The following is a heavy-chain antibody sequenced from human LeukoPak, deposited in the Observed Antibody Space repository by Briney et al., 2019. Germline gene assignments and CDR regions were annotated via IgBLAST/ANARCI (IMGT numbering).Heavy chain of an antibody. CDR2: ISSSGTTT. D-gene: IGHD3-22*01. CDR1: GFTFGDYF. J-gene: IGHJ6*02. V-gene: IGHV3-11*01. CDR3: ARVGHYYESSGYLRYYFGLDV. Sequence: PGGSLRLSCAASGFTFGDYFMSWVRQAPGKGLEWVSFISSSGTTTYYEDSVKGRFTISRDNAKTSLFLQMNSLRVEDTAVYYCARVGHYYESSGYLRYYFGLDVWGPGTTVTASS.